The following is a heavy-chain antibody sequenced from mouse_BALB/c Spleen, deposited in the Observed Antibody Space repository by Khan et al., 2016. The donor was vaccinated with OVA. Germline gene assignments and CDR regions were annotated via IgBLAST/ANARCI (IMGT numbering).Heavy chain of an antibody. V-gene: IGHV1-31*01. CDR1: GYSFTSYY. CDR2: IDPFSGAS. Sequence: VQLKESGPDLMKPGHSVSISCTASGYSFTSYYIHWLIQRHGRSLEWIGYIDPFSGASTYNQTFKGKATLTADTSTSTAYIHIRNLTTEDSATYYCTRDGCASWFTFWGQGTLVTVSA. CDR3: TRDGCASWFTF. D-gene: IGHD2-3*01. J-gene: IGHJ3*01.